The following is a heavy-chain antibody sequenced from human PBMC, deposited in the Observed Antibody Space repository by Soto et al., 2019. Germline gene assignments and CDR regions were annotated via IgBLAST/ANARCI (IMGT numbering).Heavy chain of an antibody. CDR2: ISGSGGST. CDR1: GFTFSSYA. D-gene: IGHD2-15*01. V-gene: IGHV3-23*01. Sequence: GGSLRLSCAASGFTFSSYAMSWVRQAPGKGLEWVSAISGSGGSTYYADSVKGRFTISRDNSKNTLYLQMNSLRAEDTAVYYCAKDREYCSGGSCYQGIYYYYGMDVWGQGTTVTVSS. J-gene: IGHJ6*02. CDR3: AKDREYCSGGSCYQGIYYYYGMDV.